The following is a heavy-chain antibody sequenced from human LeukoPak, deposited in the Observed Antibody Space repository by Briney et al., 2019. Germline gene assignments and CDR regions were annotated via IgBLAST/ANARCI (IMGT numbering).Heavy chain of an antibody. J-gene: IGHJ3*02. CDR2: IYYSGST. Sequence: PSETLSLTCTVSGGSISSSSYYWGWIRQPPGKGLEWIGSIYYSGSTYYNPSLKSRVTISVDTSKNQFSLKLSSVTAADTAVYYCAAPPRTVTTSQASRAFDIWGQGTMVTVSS. CDR1: GGSISSSSYY. D-gene: IGHD4-17*01. CDR3: AAPPRTVTTSQASRAFDI. V-gene: IGHV4-39*07.